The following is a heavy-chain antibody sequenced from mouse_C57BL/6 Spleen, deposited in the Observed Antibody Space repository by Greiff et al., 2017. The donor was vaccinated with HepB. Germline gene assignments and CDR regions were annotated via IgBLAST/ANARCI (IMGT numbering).Heavy chain of an antibody. Sequence: QVQLQQSGAELARPGASVKLSCKASGYTFTSYGISWVKQRTGQGLEWIGEIYPRSGNTYYNEKFKGKATLTADKSSSTAYMELSSLTSEDSAVYFCAREGDYYGSSYGGGWFDYWGQGTTLTVSS. J-gene: IGHJ2*01. CDR2: IYPRSGNT. D-gene: IGHD1-1*01. CDR3: AREGDYYGSSYGGGWFDY. CDR1: GYTFTSYG. V-gene: IGHV1-81*01.